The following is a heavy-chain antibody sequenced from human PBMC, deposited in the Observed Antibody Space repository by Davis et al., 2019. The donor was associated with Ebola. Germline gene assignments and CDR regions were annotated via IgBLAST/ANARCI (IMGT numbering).Heavy chain of an antibody. CDR1: GVSFSGYY. D-gene: IGHD6-25*01. CDR3: ARGGGYGGYGMDV. J-gene: IGHJ6*02. CDR2: INHSGRT. Sequence: MPSETLSLTCAVYGVSFSGYYWNRIRQPPGKGLEWIGEINHSGRTNYNPSLKSRVTMSVDTSKNQFSLRVRSVTAADTAVYYCARGGGYGGYGMDVWGQGTTVTVSS. V-gene: IGHV4-34*01.